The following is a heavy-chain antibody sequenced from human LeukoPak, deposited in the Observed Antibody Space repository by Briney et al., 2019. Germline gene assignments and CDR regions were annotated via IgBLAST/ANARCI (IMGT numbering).Heavy chain of an antibody. Sequence: GRSLRLSCAASGFTFNRYAIHWVRQAPGKGLEWVTVIASDGNDQHYADSVKGRFTISRDNSKNTVFLQMNSLRIEDTAVYYCARDFDQGGADYYFAYWGQGTLVTVSS. CDR1: GFTFNRYA. CDR2: IASDGNDQ. J-gene: IGHJ4*02. D-gene: IGHD3-9*01. CDR3: ARDFDQGGADYYFAY. V-gene: IGHV3-30-3*01.